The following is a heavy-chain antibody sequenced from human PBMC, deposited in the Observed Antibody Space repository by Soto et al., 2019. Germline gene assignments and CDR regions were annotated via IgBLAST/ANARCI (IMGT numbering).Heavy chain of an antibody. CDR2: IYASGST. V-gene: IGHV4-4*07. Sequence: LSLTCTVSGGSISPYYWSWIRQPAGKGLEWIGRIYASGSTNYNPSLKGRVTMSVATPKNQFSLKLSSVTAADTAVYYCARGGMVIIPTATAFDYWGQGTLVTVSS. CDR1: GGSISPYY. CDR3: ARGGMVIIPTATAFDY. J-gene: IGHJ4*02. D-gene: IGHD2-2*01.